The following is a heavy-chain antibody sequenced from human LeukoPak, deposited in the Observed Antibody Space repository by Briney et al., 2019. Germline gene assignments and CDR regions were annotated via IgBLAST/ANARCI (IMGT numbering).Heavy chain of an antibody. CDR1: GGSISSGDYY. V-gene: IGHV4-30-4*01. Sequence: SETLSLTCTVSGGSISSGDYYWSWIRQPPGKGLEWIGYIYYSGSTYYNPSLKSRVTISVDTSKNQSSLKLSSVTAADTAVYYCARDLGYDWVFGYWGQGTLATVSS. J-gene: IGHJ4*02. CDR2: IYYSGST. CDR3: ARDLGYDWVFGY. D-gene: IGHD5-12*01.